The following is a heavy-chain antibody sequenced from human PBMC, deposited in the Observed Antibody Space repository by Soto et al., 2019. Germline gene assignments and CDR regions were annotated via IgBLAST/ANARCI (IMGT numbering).Heavy chain of an antibody. V-gene: IGHV4-39*01. D-gene: IGHD2-8*01. J-gene: IGHJ5*02. CDR3: AILLSHANVTNWFDP. CDR1: GGSISSSSYY. CDR2: IYYSGST. Sequence: SETLSLTCTVSGGSISSSSYYWGWIRQPPGKGLEWIGSIYYSGSTYYNPSLKSRVTISVDTSKNQFSLKLSSVTAADTAVYYCAILLSHANVTNWFDPWGQGTLVTVSS.